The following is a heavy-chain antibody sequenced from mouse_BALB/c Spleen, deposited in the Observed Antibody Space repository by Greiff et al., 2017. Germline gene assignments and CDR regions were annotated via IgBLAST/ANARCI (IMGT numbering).Heavy chain of an antibody. CDR2: ISSGSSTI. J-gene: IGHJ4*01. Sequence: EVKLMESGGGLVQPGGSRKLSCAASGFTFSSFGMHWVRQAPEKGLEWVAYISSGSSTIYYADTVKGRFTISRDNPKNTLFLQMTSLRSEDTAMYYCASAGDYGFSYAMDYWGQGTSVTVSS. D-gene: IGHD1-2*01. V-gene: IGHV5-17*02. CDR1: GFTFSSFG. CDR3: ASAGDYGFSYAMDY.